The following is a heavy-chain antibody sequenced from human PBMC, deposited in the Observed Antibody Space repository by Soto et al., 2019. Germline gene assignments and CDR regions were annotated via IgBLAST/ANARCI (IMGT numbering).Heavy chain of an antibody. CDR1: GWSFIGYY. Sequence: QVQLQQWGAGLLKPSETLSLTCAVYGWSFIGYYWSWIRPPPGKGLEWFGEINHSGSTNYTPSLKSRVTISVDTSKDQFALKLSSVTAAATDVYYCEWSYGDYLPDYWGQGTLVTVYS. D-gene: IGHD4-17*01. J-gene: IGHJ4*02. V-gene: IGHV4-34*01. CDR3: EWSYGDYLPDY. CDR2: INHSGST.